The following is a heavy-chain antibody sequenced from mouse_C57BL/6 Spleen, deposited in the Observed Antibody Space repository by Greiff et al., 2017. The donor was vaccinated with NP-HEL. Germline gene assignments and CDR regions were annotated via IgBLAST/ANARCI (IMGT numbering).Heavy chain of an antibody. V-gene: IGHV3-6*01. CDR1: GYSITSGYY. D-gene: IGHD4-1*01. J-gene: IGHJ1*03. CDR3: ARETELGLYWYFDV. CDR2: ISYDGSN. Sequence: EVQLQQSGPGLVKPSQSLSLTCSVTGYSITSGYYWNWIRQFPGNKLEWMGYISYDGSNNYNPSLKNRISITRDTSKNQFFLKLNSVTTEDTATYYCARETELGLYWYFDVWGTGTTVTVSS.